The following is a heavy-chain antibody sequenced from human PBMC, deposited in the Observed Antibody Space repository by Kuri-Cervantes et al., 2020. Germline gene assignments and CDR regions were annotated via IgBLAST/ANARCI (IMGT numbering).Heavy chain of an antibody. V-gene: IGHV1-18*01. D-gene: IGHD3-16*01. CDR1: GYTFTSYD. Sequence: ALVKVSCKASGYTFTSYDINGVRQATGQGLEWMGWISAYNGNTNYAQKLQGRVTMTTDTSTSTAYMELRSLRSDDTAVYYCARDHGDGYTLYYYYGMDVWGQGTTVTVSS. CDR2: ISAYNGNT. CDR3: ARDHGDGYTLYYYYGMDV. J-gene: IGHJ6*02.